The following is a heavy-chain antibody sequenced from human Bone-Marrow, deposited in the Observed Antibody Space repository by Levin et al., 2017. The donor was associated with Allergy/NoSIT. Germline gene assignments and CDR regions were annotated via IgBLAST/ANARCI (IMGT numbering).Heavy chain of an antibody. CDR1: GYNFLNYW. D-gene: IGHD2-15*01. V-gene: IGHV5-51*01. CDR3: ARGSYCSGGSCYVEGMDV. CDR2: IYPSDSRT. Sequence: PGESLKISCKGSGYNFLNYWIGWVRQMPGKGLEWMGIIYPSDSRTRYSPSFQGQVTISADKSINTAYLQWSSLKASDTAIFYCARGSYCSGGSCYVEGMDVWGKGTTVTVSS. J-gene: IGHJ6*03.